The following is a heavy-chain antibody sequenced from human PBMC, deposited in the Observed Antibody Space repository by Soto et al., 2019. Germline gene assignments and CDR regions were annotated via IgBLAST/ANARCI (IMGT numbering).Heavy chain of an antibody. CDR3: ARLEGLATISYYFDF. CDR1: GDSINSDKYY. V-gene: IGHV4-39*01. J-gene: IGHJ4*02. CDR2: IHYRGNT. D-gene: IGHD3-9*01. Sequence: SEIMSLTCSVSGDSINSDKYYWGWIRQPPGKGLEWIGSIHYRGNTYYNPSLQTRVTISLDKSKSQFSLRLNSVTAADSAVYFCARLEGLATISYYFDFWGQGAQVTVSS.